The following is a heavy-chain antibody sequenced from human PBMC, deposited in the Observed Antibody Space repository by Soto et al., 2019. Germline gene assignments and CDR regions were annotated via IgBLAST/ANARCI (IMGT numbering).Heavy chain of an antibody. CDR1: GGSISSSNW. V-gene: IGHV4-4*02. Sequence: SETLSLTCAVSGGSISSSNWWSWVRQPPGKGLEWIGEIYHSGSTNYNPSLKSRVTISVDKSKNQFSLKLSSVTAADTAVYYCARGYDFWSGYYYPYGMDAWGQGTTVTVSS. J-gene: IGHJ6*02. D-gene: IGHD3-3*01. CDR2: IYHSGST. CDR3: ARGYDFWSGYYYPYGMDA.